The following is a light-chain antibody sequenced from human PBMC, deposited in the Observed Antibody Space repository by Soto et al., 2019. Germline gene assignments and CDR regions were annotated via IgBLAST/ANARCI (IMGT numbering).Light chain of an antibody. J-gene: IGLJ3*02. CDR1: GGDVGAYNY. V-gene: IGLV2-14*01. CDR3: SSYTTSSTVV. CDR2: EVF. Sequence: QSVLTQPASVSGSPGQSITISCAGTGGDVGAYNYVSWYQQHPGKAPKLMIYEVFRRPSGISNRFSGSKSGNTASLTISTLQAEDEAEYYCSSYTTSSTVVFGGGTKVPS.